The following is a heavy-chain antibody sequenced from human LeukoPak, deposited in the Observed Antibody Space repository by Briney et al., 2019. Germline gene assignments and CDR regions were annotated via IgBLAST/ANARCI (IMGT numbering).Heavy chain of an antibody. CDR2: IWYDGTNK. CDR3: ASDKLGTDAFDI. V-gene: IGHV3-33*01. J-gene: IGHJ3*02. D-gene: IGHD7-27*01. CDR1: GFTLSSYG. Sequence: PGGSLRLSCAASGFTLSSYGMHWVRQAPGKGLEWVAVIWYDGTNKYYADSVKGRFSISRDNSKNTLYLQMNSLRAEDTAVYYCASDKLGTDAFDIWGQGTVVTVSS.